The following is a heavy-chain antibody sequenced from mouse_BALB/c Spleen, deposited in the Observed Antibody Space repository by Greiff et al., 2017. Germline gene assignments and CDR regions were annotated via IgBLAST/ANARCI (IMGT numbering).Heavy chain of an antibody. D-gene: IGHD1-1*01. CDR1: GYTFTSYK. Sequence: VQLQQSGAELARPGASVKMSCKASGYTFTSYKMHWVKQRPGQGLEWIGYINPSSGYTNYNQKFKDKATLTADKSSSTAYMQLSSLTSEDSAVYYCARNYGSSFWCFDVWGAGTTVTVSS. CDR3: ARNYGSSFWCFDV. J-gene: IGHJ1*01. V-gene: IGHV1-4*01. CDR2: INPSSGYT.